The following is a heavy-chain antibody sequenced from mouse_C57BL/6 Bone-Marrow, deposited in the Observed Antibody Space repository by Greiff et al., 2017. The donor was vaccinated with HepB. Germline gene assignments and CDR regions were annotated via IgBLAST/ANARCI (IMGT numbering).Heavy chain of an antibody. D-gene: IGHD2-4*01. J-gene: IGHJ3*01. CDR1: GYTFTSYT. V-gene: IGHV1-4*01. CDR3: ASRDDYDVDWFAY. Sequence: VQLVESGAELARPGASVKMSCKASGYTFTSYTMHWVKQRPGQGLEWIGYINPSSGYTKYNQKFKDKATLTADKSSSTAYMQLSSLTSEDSAVYYCASRDDYDVDWFAYWGQGTLVTVSA. CDR2: INPSSGYT.